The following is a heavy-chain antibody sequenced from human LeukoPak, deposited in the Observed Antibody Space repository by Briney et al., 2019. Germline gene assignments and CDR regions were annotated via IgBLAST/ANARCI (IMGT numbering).Heavy chain of an antibody. V-gene: IGHV3-21*01. J-gene: IGHJ6*04. CDR3: ARDHCSGDSCLDV. Sequence: GGSLRLSCAASGFTFSSYSMNWVRQAPGKGLEWVSSISSSSNYIYCADSLKGRFIISRDNAKNSLYLQMNSLRAEDTAVYYCARDHCSGDSCLDVWGKGTTVTVSS. CDR2: ISSSSNYI. CDR1: GFTFSSYS. D-gene: IGHD2-15*01.